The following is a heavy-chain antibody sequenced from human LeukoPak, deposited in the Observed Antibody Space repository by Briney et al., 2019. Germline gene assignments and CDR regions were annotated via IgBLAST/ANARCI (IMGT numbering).Heavy chain of an antibody. CDR3: AKIAPLTHRPGIIAARKFDY. Sequence: GGSLRLSCAASGFTVSSNYMSWVRQAPGKGLEWVSVIYSGGSTYYADSVKGRFTISRDNSKNTLYLQMNSLRAEDTAVYYCAKIAPLTHRPGIIAARKFDYWGQGTLVTVSS. D-gene: IGHD6-6*01. CDR2: IYSGGST. CDR1: GFTVSSNY. V-gene: IGHV3-66*01. J-gene: IGHJ4*02.